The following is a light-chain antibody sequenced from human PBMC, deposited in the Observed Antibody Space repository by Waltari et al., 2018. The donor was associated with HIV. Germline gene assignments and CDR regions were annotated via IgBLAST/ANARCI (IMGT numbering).Light chain of an antibody. Sequence: QSLLTQPPSLSGAPGQRVTISCTGNSSNIGKGHDVHWYQQFPGTAPKLPLSATSNRPSVVPDRFAGAKSGASASLAIAGLQFEDEADYYCQSYDSNVKGVFGGGTKLTVL. CDR1: SSNIGKGHD. J-gene: IGLJ2*01. CDR3: QSYDSNVKGV. CDR2: ATS. V-gene: IGLV1-40*01.